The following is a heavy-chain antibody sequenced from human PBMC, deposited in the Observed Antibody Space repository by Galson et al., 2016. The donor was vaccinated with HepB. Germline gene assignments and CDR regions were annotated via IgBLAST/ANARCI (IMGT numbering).Heavy chain of an antibody. Sequence: LRLSCAASGFTFRSYAMHWVRQAPGKGLDWVAVISYDGIHKFYADSVKGRFSISRDYSTNTLYLEMNSLRGEDTAIYNCARGQSSSWNDYGLDVWGQGTTVTVS. J-gene: IGHJ6*02. CDR1: GFTFRSYA. CDR2: ISYDGIHK. CDR3: ARGQSSSWNDYGLDV. V-gene: IGHV3-30-3*01. D-gene: IGHD6-13*01.